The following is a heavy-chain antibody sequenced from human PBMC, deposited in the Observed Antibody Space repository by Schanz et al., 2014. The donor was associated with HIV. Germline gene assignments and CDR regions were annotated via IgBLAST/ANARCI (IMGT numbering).Heavy chain of an antibody. D-gene: IGHD3-16*01. J-gene: IGHJ5*02. CDR1: GGPFSGYY. Sequence: QVQLQESGPGLLKPSETLSLTCAVYGGPFSGYYWSWIRQSPGKGLEWIGEIGHSGSTNYHPSLKSRVPMSADPSKTHFSLKFFPLTAADTAVYYCARGFLMGRDYDYILGSSRYAAWFDPWGQGTLVTVSS. V-gene: IGHV4-34*01. CDR3: ARGFLMGRDYDYILGSSRYAAWFDP. CDR2: IGHSGST.